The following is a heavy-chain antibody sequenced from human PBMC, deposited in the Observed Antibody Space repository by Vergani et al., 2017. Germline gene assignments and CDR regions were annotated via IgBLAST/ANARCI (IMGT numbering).Heavy chain of an antibody. CDR2: ISGSGGST. D-gene: IGHD5-12*01. Sequence: EVQLLESGGDLVQPGGSLRLSCAASGFTFNHYAMNWVRQAPGKGLEWVSGISGSGGSTYYAGSVKGRVTISRDSSKNTLYLQMNSLSAGDTAVYYCAKANPLNSGYDYLYYYHAMDVWGQGTTVTVSS. V-gene: IGHV3-23*01. CDR1: GFTFNHYA. J-gene: IGHJ6*02. CDR3: AKANPLNSGYDYLYYYHAMDV.